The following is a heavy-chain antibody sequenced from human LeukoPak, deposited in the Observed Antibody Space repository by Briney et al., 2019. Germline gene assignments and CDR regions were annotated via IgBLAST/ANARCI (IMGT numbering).Heavy chain of an antibody. CDR3: AKTSQYAYYSDY. J-gene: IGHJ4*02. CDR1: GFTFSTNA. CDR2: ISGSGGST. V-gene: IGHV3-23*01. Sequence: GGSLRLSCAASGFTFSTNAMSWVRQAPGKGLEWVSAISGSGGSTYYADSVKGRFTISRDNSKSTLYLQMNSLRAEDTAVYYCAKTSQYAYYSDYWGQGTLVTVSS.